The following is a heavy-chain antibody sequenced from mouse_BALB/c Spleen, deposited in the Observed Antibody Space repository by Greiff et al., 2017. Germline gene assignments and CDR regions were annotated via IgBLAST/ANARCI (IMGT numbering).Heavy chain of an antibody. CDR2: ISYDGSN. Sequence: EVHLVESGPGLVKPSQSLSLTCSVTGYSITSGYYWNWIRQFPGNKLEWMGYISYDGSNNYNPSLKNRISITRDTSKNQFFLKLNSVTTEDTATYYCARKDRYDDWFAYWGQGTLVTVSA. V-gene: IGHV3-6*02. D-gene: IGHD2-14*01. CDR3: ARKDRYDDWFAY. CDR1: GYSITSGYY. J-gene: IGHJ3*01.